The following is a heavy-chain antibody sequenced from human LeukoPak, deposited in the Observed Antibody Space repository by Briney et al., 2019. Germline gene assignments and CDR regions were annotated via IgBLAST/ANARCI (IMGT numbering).Heavy chain of an antibody. CDR2: TYFRAKWSN. D-gene: IGHD2-21*02. CDR3: ARGLSRYFVY. J-gene: IGHJ4*02. V-gene: IGHV6-1*01. Sequence: SQTLSLTPAISADSVSINSASCNWIRQSPSSCLEWLGRTYFRAKWSNKYEPSVRGQIATTPTTSKNHCSLPLTSVHPEETAVYYCARGLSRYFVYIGQGNLVAVSS. CDR1: ADSVSINSAS.